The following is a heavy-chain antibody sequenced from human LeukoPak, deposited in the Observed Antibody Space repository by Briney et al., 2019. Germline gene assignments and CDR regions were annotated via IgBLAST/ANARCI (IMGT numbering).Heavy chain of an antibody. J-gene: IGHJ4*02. D-gene: IGHD3-22*01. Sequence: GGSLRLSCAASGFTFSSYSMNWVRQAPGKGLEWVSSISSSSSYIYYADSVKGRFTISRDNAKNSLYLQMNSLRAEDTAVYYCASDYYDSSGYYYALSCFDYWGQGTLVTVSS. CDR3: ASDYYDSSGYYYALSCFDY. CDR1: GFTFSSYS. V-gene: IGHV3-21*01. CDR2: ISSSSSYI.